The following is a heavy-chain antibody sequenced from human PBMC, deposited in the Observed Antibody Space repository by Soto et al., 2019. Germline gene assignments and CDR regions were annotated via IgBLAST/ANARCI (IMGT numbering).Heavy chain of an antibody. J-gene: IGHJ4*02. V-gene: IGHV3-23*01. CDR1: GFTFSSYA. D-gene: IGHD1-26*01. CDR2: ISASGGST. CDR3: AKWDSFSWQDSQFDQ. Sequence: EVQLLESGGGLVQPGGSLRLSCAASGFTFSSYAMSWVRQAPGKGLEWVSAISASGGSTWYADSVKGRFTLSRDNSKNTRYLQMNSLRAEDTAVYYFAKWDSFSWQDSQFDQWGQGTLVNVSS.